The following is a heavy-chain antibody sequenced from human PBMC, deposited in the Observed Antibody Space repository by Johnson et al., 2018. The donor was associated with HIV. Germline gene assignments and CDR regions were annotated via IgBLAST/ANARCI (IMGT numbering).Heavy chain of an antibody. Sequence: VQLVESGGGLVQPGGSLRLSCAASGFTVSSNYMSWVRQAPGKGLEWVSVIYSGGSTYYADSVKGRFTISRDNSKNTLYLQMISLRAEDTAVYFCAKDERQLGGWSHAFDIWGQGTKVTVSS. V-gene: IGHV3-66*02. CDR3: AKDERQLGGWSHAFDI. J-gene: IGHJ3*02. CDR2: IYSGGST. D-gene: IGHD3-16*01. CDR1: GFTVSSNY.